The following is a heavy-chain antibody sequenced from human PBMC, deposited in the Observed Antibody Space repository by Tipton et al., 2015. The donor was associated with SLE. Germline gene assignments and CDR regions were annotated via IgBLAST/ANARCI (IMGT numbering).Heavy chain of an antibody. CDR2: IYYSGST. D-gene: IGHD3-22*01. J-gene: IGHJ3*02. CDR3: AREGSSGYCPNCRDAFDI. V-gene: IGHV4-61*01. Sequence: LRLSCTVSGGSISSSSYYWSWIRQPPGKGLEWIGYIYYSGSTNYNPSLKSRVTISVDTSKNQFSLKLSSVTAADTAVYYCAREGSSGYCPNCRDAFDIWGQGTMVTVSS. CDR1: GGSISSSSYY.